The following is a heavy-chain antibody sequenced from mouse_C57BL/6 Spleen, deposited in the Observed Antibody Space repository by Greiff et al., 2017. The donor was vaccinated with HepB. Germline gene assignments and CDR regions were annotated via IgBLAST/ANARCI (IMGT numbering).Heavy chain of an antibody. J-gene: IGHJ4*01. CDR2: ISSGSSTI. V-gene: IGHV5-17*01. CDR1: GFTFSDYG. D-gene: IGHD2-13*01. CDR3: ARGAPSGDMDY. Sequence: VQLKESGGGLVKPGGSLKLSCAASGFTFSDYGMHWVRQAPEKGLEWVAYISSGSSTIYYADTVKGRFTISRDNAKNTLFLQMTSLRSEDTAMYCCARGAPSGDMDYWGQGASVTVAS.